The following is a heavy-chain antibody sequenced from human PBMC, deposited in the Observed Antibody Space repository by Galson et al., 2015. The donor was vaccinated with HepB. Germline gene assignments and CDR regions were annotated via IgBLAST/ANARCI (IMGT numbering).Heavy chain of an antibody. Sequence: SVKVSCKASGYTFTSYGISWVRQAPGQGLEWMGWISAYNGNTNYAQKLQGRVTMTTDTSTSTAYMELRSLRSDDTAVYYCAREGIVVVVAATSSYYYYGMDVWGKGTTVTVSS. V-gene: IGHV1-18*04. CDR1: GYTFTSYG. D-gene: IGHD2-15*01. CDR3: AREGIVVVVAATSSYYYYGMDV. CDR2: ISAYNGNT. J-gene: IGHJ6*04.